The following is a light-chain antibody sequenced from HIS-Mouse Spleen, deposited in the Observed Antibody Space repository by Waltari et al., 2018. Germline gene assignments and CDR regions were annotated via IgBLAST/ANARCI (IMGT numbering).Light chain of an antibody. CDR2: VDS. Sequence: SYELTQPPSVSVSPGKTARITCGGNNIGSKSVHWYQQKPGQAPVLVVYVDSDRPSGIPERFSGSNSGNTATLTISRVEAGDEADYYCQVWDSSSDHVVFGGGTKLTVL. CDR1: NIGSKS. V-gene: IGLV3-21*03. J-gene: IGLJ2*01. CDR3: QVWDSSSDHVV.